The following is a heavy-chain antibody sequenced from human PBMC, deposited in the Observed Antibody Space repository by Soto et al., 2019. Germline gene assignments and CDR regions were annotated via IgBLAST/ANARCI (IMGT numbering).Heavy chain of an antibody. CDR3: AKDLRSWIDFLGLM. V-gene: IGHV3-23*01. D-gene: IGHD1-1*01. CDR1: GFTFRSYA. Sequence: EEQLLESEGGLVQPGGSLRLSCAASGFTFRSYAMSWVRQAPGKGLERVSSISGSGDEMFYADSVQGRFTISRDNSKNTLYLPMNSLRVEDTAVYYCAKDLRSWIDFLGLMWGQGTLVTVSS. CDR2: ISGSGDEM. J-gene: IGHJ4*02.